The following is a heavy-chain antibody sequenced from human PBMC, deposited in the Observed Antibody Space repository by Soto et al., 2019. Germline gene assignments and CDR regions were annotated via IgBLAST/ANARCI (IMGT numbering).Heavy chain of an antibody. V-gene: IGHV1-69*08. CDR2: IIPILGIA. D-gene: IGHD5-12*01. J-gene: IGHJ6*02. Sequence: QVQLVQSGAEVKKPGSSVKVSCKASGGTFSSYTISWVRQAPGQGLEWMGRIIPILGIANYAQKFQGRVTKTADKSTSTAYMELGSLRPEDTALYYCAREVATIITLYCYYGIDVWGQGTTVTVSS. CDR3: AREVATIITLYCYYGIDV. CDR1: GGTFSSYT.